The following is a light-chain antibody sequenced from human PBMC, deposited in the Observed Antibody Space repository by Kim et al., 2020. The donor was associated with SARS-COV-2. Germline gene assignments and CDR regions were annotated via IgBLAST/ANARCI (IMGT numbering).Light chain of an antibody. CDR2: EDT. J-gene: IGLJ3*02. CDR3: QAWDGSSWV. CDR1: KLGNKY. Sequence: VSPGQTASIACSGDKLGNKYASWYQQMSGQSPVLVIYEDTKRPSGIPERFSGSNSGNTATLTISETQSVDESDYYCQAWDGSSWVFGGGTQLTVL. V-gene: IGLV3-1*01.